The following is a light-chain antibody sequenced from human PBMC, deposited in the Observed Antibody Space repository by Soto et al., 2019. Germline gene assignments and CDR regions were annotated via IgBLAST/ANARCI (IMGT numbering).Light chain of an antibody. CDR1: SSDVGGYNF. CDR3: SSYAGSSIPVA. CDR2: DVT. Sequence: QSALTQPPSASGSPGQSVTISCTGASSDVGGYNFVSWYQHHPGKAPRLMIYDVTQRHSGVPDRFSGSKSGNTASLTVSGLQVDDEAYYYCSSYAGSSIPVAFGGGTKVTVL. J-gene: IGLJ2*01. V-gene: IGLV2-8*01.